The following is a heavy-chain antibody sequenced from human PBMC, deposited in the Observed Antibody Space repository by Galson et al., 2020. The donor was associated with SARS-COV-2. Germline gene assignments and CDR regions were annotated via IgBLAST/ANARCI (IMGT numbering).Heavy chain of an antibody. V-gene: IGHV4-39*06. CDR2: IYYSGST. CDR1: GGSISSSSYY. Sequence: ASETLSLTCTVSGGSISSSSYYWGWIRQPPGKGLEWIGSIYYSGSTYYNPSLKSRVTISVDTSKNQFTLKLSSVTAADTAVYYCAREKGGYCSSTSCPSPSFDYWGQGTLVTVSS. J-gene: IGHJ4*02. D-gene: IGHD2-2*01. CDR3: AREKGGYCSSTSCPSPSFDY.